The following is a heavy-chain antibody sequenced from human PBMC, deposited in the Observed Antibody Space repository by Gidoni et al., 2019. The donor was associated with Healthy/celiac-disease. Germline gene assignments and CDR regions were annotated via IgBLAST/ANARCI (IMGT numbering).Heavy chain of an antibody. CDR1: GSNFSSYA. D-gene: IGHD2-15*01. CDR3: AKEEDIVVVVAAIFDY. V-gene: IGHV3-23*01. CDR2: ISGSGGSK. Sequence: EVQLLESGGGLVQPGGSLRISCAASGSNFSSYAMGWVRQAPGKGLEWVTAISGSGGSKYYADSVKGRFTISRDNSKNTLYLQMNSLRAEDTAVYYCAKEEDIVVVVAAIFDYWGQGTLVTVSS. J-gene: IGHJ4*02.